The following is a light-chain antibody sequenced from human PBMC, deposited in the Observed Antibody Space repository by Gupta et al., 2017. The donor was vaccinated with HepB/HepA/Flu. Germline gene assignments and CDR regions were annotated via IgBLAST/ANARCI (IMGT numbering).Light chain of an antibody. CDR3: QQSYSTPPT. CDR2: AAS. V-gene: IGKV1-39*01. J-gene: IGKJ3*01. CDR1: QSISSY. Sequence: IQMTQSPSSLSASVGDRVTITCRASQSISSYLNWYQQKPGKVPKLLIYAASIVQSGVPSRFSGSGSGTDFTLTISRRQPEDFANYYFQQSYSTPPTFGHGTNVDIK.